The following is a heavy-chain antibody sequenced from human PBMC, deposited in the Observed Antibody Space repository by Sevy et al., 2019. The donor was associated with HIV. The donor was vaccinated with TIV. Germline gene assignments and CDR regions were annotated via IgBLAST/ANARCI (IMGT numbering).Heavy chain of an antibody. D-gene: IGHD3-10*01. CDR3: ARDRGSGKNVFFDY. CDR1: GFTFSSYA. CDR2: ISYDGSNK. V-gene: IGHV3-30-3*01. Sequence: GGCLRLSCAASGFTFSSYAMHWVRQAPGKGLEWVAVISYDGSNKYYADSVKGRFTISRDKSKNTLYLQMNSLRTEDTAVYYCARDRGSGKNVFFDYWGQGTLVTVSS. J-gene: IGHJ4*02.